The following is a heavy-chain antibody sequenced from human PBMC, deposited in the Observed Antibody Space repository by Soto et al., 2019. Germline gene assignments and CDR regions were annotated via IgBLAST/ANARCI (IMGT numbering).Heavy chain of an antibody. CDR2: VYHNGGA. V-gene: IGHV4-39*01. J-gene: IGHJ5*01. CDR1: GVSIHNSHSF. D-gene: IGHD2-21*01. Sequence: PSKTLSLTCTVSGVSIHNSHSFWAWIRQPPGKGLQFIASVYHNGGAHYNSSLKSGVTISVDTANNQVSLRMRSLTAADTAFYYCGRVVEGATRHTDPDSWGQGILVTVSS. CDR3: GRVVEGATRHTDPDS.